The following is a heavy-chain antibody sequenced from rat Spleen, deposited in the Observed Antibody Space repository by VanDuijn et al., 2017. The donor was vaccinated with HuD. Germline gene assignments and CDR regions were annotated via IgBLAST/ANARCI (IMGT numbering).Heavy chain of an antibody. CDR3: AKDLFDPEFAFDY. J-gene: IGHJ2*01. CDR2: ITSGGSNT. D-gene: IGHD1-4*01. Sequence: EVQLVESGGGLVQPGRSLKLSCAVSGFTFSNYGLHWIRQAPTKSLEWVATITSGGSNTYYPDSVKGRFTISRDNAKSTLYLQMDSLRSEDTATYYCAKDLFDPEFAFDYWGQGVMVTVSS. CDR1: GFTFSNYG. V-gene: IGHV5-19*01.